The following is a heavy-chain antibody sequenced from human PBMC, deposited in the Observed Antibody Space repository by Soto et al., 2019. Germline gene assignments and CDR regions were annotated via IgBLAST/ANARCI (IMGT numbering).Heavy chain of an antibody. V-gene: IGHV1-24*01. J-gene: IGHJ6*02. Sequence: ASVKVSCKVSGYTLTELSMHWVRQAPGKGLEWMGGFNPEDGETIYAQKFQGRVTMTEDTSTDTAYMELSSLRSEDTAVYYCATETYYILTGRLYYYCGMDVRGQGTTVAVSS. CDR3: ATETYYILTGRLYYYCGMDV. CDR2: FNPEDGET. D-gene: IGHD3-9*01. CDR1: GYTLTELS.